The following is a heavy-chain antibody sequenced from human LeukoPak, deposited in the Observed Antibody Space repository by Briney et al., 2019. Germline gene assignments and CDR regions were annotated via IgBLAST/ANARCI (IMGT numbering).Heavy chain of an antibody. CDR3: ARAHDLYGSGSYYISPSDY. CDR1: GFTFSSYA. Sequence: GGSLRLSCAASGFTFSSYAMHWVRQAPGKGLEYVSAISSNGGSTYYANSVKGRFTISRDNSKNTLYLQMGSLRAEDMAAYYCARAHDLYGSGSYYISPSDYWGQGTLVTVSS. D-gene: IGHD3-10*01. CDR2: ISSNGGST. V-gene: IGHV3-64*01. J-gene: IGHJ4*02.